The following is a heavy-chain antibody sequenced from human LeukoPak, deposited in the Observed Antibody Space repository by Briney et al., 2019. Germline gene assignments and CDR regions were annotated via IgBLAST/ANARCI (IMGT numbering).Heavy chain of an antibody. V-gene: IGHV3-23*01. Sequence: PGGSLRLSCAASGFTFSNYAMSWVRQTPGKGLEWVSSVSGSGDSTYYADSVKGRFTISRDSSRNTLFLHMNTLRAEDTAIYYCAKDRTVGASYWYFDLWGRGTLVTVSS. J-gene: IGHJ2*01. CDR2: VSGSGDST. CDR1: GFTFSNYA. CDR3: AKDRTVGASYWYFDL. D-gene: IGHD1-26*01.